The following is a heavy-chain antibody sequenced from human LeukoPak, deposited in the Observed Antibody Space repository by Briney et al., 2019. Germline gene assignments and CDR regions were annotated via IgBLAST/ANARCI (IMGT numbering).Heavy chain of an antibody. Sequence: GGSLRLSCAASEFTFSSYSMSWVRQAPGKGLEWVSYISSTASSIYYADSVKGRFTISRDNAKNSLYLQMNGLRDEDTAVYYCARDVTYHGGDWFDPWGQGTLVTVSS. CDR2: ISSTASSI. CDR3: ARDVTYHGGDWFDP. D-gene: IGHD4-23*01. CDR1: EFTFSSYS. J-gene: IGHJ5*02. V-gene: IGHV3-48*02.